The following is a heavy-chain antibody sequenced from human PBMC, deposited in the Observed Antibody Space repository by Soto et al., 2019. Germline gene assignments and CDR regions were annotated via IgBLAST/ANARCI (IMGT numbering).Heavy chain of an antibody. V-gene: IGHV4-59*01. J-gene: IGHJ4*02. CDR2: SSSSGNT. D-gene: IGHD3-22*01. CDR3: ARTPMVLTRSYFDS. CDR1: DGSISNFY. Sequence: SETLSLTCTVSDGSISNFYWSWIRQPPGKGLEWIGYSSSSGNTNYNPSLKSRVSISVDTSKNQFSLNLTSVTAADTAVYYCARTPMVLTRSYFDSWGQGTPVTSPQ.